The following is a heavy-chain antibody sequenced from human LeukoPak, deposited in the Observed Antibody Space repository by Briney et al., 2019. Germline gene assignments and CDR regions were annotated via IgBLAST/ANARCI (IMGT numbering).Heavy chain of an antibody. V-gene: IGHV1-18*01. Sequence: ASVKVSCKDSGYTFTSYGISWVRQAPGQGLEWMGWISAYNGNTNYAQKLQGRVTMTTDTSTSTAYMELRSLRSDDTAVYYCARVGVEMATIGGFGYWGQGTLVTVSS. J-gene: IGHJ4*02. D-gene: IGHD5-24*01. CDR2: ISAYNGNT. CDR1: GYTFTSYG. CDR3: ARVGVEMATIGGFGY.